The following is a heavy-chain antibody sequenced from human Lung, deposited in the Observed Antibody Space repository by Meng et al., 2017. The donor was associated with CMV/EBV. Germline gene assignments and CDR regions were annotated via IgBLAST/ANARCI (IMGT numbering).Heavy chain of an antibody. D-gene: IGHD6-6*01. Sequence: GESXKISCAASGFTFSSYGMHWVRQAPGKGLEWVAFIRYDGSNKYYADSVKGRFTISRDNSKNTLYLQMNSLRAEDTAVYYCAKDSPLGYSSSSRGNWFDSWGQGTLVTVSS. J-gene: IGHJ5*01. V-gene: IGHV3-30*02. CDR2: IRYDGSNK. CDR1: GFTFSSYG. CDR3: AKDSPLGYSSSSRGNWFDS.